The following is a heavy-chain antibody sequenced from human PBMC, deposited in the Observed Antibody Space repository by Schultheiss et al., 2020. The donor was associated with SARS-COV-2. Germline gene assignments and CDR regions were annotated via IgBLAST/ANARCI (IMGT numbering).Heavy chain of an antibody. CDR3: ARAISGSFDYFDY. J-gene: IGHJ4*02. CDR1: GYSISSGYY. Sequence: SETLSLTCAVSGYSISSGYYWSWIRQPPGKGLEWIGYIEYSGSTTYNPSLKSRVTMSIDTSKNQFSLKLSSVTAADTAVYYCARAISGSFDYFDYWGQGTLVTVSS. CDR2: IEYSGST. V-gene: IGHV4-61*01. D-gene: IGHD1-26*01.